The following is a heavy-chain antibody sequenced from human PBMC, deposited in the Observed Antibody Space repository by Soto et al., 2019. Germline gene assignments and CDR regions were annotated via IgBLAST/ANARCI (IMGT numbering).Heavy chain of an antibody. Sequence: QVQLVESGGGVVQPGRSLRLSCAASGFTFSSYGMHWVRQAPGKGLEWVAVIWYDGSNKYYADSVKGRFTISRDNSKNTLYLQMNSLRAEDTAVYYCARYVVTTYYYYYMDVWGKGTTVTVSS. J-gene: IGHJ6*03. CDR1: GFTFSSYG. CDR2: IWYDGSNK. V-gene: IGHV3-33*01. CDR3: ARYVVTTYYYYYMDV. D-gene: IGHD5-12*01.